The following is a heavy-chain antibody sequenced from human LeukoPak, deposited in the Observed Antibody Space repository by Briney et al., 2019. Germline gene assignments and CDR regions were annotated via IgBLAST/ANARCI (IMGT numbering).Heavy chain of an antibody. CDR1: GFTFSTYN. D-gene: IGHD2-21*02. V-gene: IGHV3-48*01. CDR3: ARDTLVSFAVTGGFDP. CDR2: ISSTSSTI. Sequence: QPGESLRLSCAASGFTFSTYNMHWVRQAPGKGLEWVSYISSTSSTIYYADSVKGRFTISRDNAKNPLYLQMNSLRAEDTAVYYCARDTLVSFAVTGGFDPWGQGTLVTVSS. J-gene: IGHJ5*02.